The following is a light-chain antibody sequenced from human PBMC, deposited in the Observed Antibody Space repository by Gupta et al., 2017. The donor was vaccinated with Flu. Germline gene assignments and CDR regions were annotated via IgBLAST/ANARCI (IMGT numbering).Light chain of an antibody. CDR1: ALPKQY. Sequence: SYELTQPPSVSVSPGQTARITCSGDALPKQYAYWYQQKPGQAPVLVIYKDSERPSGIPERFSGSSSGTTVTLTISGVQAEDEADHYCQSADSSDTYPWVFGGGTKLTVL. J-gene: IGLJ3*02. V-gene: IGLV3-25*02. CDR3: QSADSSDTYPWV. CDR2: KDS.